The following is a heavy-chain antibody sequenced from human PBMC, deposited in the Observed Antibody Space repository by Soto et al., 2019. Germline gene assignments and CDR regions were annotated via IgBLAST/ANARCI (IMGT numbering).Heavy chain of an antibody. CDR3: ARGRGRYSSSHRGIDY. V-gene: IGHV4-34*01. CDR2: INHSGST. CDR1: GGSFSGYY. D-gene: IGHD6-6*01. J-gene: IGHJ4*02. Sequence: SETLSLTCAVYGGSFSGYYWSWIRQPPGKGLEWIGEINHSGSTNYNPSLKSRVTISVDTSKNQFSLKLSSVTAADTAVYYCARGRGRYSSSHRGIDYWGQGTLVTVSS.